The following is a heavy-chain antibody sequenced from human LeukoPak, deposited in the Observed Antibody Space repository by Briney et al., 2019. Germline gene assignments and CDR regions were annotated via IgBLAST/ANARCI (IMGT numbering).Heavy chain of an antibody. CDR3: AKRAAICSGGSCYSGYFDY. V-gene: IGHV3-23*01. CDR2: ISCSGGST. CDR1: GFTFSSYA. Sequence: GGSLRLSCAASGFTFSSYAMSWVRQAPGKGLEWVSAISCSGGSTYYADSVKGRFTISRDNSKNTLYLQMNSLRAEDTAVYYCAKRAAICSGGSCYSGYFDYWGQGTLVTVSS. D-gene: IGHD2-15*01. J-gene: IGHJ4*02.